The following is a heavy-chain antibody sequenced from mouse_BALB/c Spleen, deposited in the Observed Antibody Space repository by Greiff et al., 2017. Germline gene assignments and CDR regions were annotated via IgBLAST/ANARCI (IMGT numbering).Heavy chain of an antibody. V-gene: IGHV2-9-2*01. J-gene: IGHJ4*01. CDR1: GFSLTSYD. CDR2: IWTGGGT. Sequence: LVESGPGLVAPSQSLSITCTVSGFSLTSYDISWIRQPPGKGLEWLGVIWTGGGTNYNSAFMSRLSISKDNSKSQVFLKMNSLQTDDTAIYYCVRDRWGYYGYDNYYAMDYWGQGTSVTVSS. D-gene: IGHD2-2*01. CDR3: VRDRWGYYGYDNYYAMDY.